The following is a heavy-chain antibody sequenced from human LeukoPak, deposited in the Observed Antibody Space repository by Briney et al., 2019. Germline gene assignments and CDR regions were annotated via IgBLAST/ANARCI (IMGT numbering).Heavy chain of an antibody. CDR3: ARHGIGDSSGDYFDY. J-gene: IGHJ4*02. D-gene: IGHD6-25*01. V-gene: IGHV4-39*01. Sequence: PSETLSLTCTVSGGSISSSGYSWGWIRQPPGKGLEWIGSIYYSGSTYYNPSLKSRVTISVDTSENQFSLKLNSVTAADTAVYYCARHGIGDSSGDYFDYWGQGTLVTVSS. CDR1: GGSISSSGYS. CDR2: IYYSGST.